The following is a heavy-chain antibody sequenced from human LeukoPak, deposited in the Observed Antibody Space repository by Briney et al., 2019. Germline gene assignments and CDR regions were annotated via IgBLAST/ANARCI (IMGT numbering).Heavy chain of an antibody. Sequence: SETLSLTCTVSGGSISSSGYNWDWIRQPPGKGLEWIGNLYDSGSTYYNPSLKSRVTISVDTSKNQFSLKLSSVTAADTAVYYCARHPTHETTVTFDYWGQGTLVTVSS. CDR2: LYDSGST. J-gene: IGHJ4*02. V-gene: IGHV4-39*01. CDR3: ARHPTHETTVTFDY. CDR1: GGSISSSGYN. D-gene: IGHD4-17*01.